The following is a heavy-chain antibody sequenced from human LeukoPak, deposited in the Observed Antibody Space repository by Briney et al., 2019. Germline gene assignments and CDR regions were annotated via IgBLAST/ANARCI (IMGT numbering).Heavy chain of an antibody. CDR3: ARAGSGSDYNVYDY. D-gene: IGHD3-10*01. CDR1: GFTFSSYD. CDR2: IGTAGDT. J-gene: IGHJ4*02. Sequence: GGSLRLSCAASGFTFSSYDMHWVRQVTGEGLEWVSAIGTAGDTYYPGSVKGRFTISRESAKNSLYLQINSVRAGDTAVYYCARAGSGSDYNVYDYWGQGTMVTVSS. V-gene: IGHV3-13*01.